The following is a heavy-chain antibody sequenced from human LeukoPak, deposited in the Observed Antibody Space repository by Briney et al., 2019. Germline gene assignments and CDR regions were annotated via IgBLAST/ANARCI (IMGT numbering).Heavy chain of an antibody. J-gene: IGHJ4*02. D-gene: IGHD3-10*01. CDR1: GYTFTSYD. V-gene: IGHV1-8*03. Sequence: ASVKVSCKASGYTFTSYDINWVRQATGQGPEWMGWMNPNSGNTGYAQKFQGRVTITRNTSISTAYMELSSLRSEDTAVYYCARSGRYGSGSYYGDYWGQGTLVTVSS. CDR3: ARSGRYGSGSYYGDY. CDR2: MNPNSGNT.